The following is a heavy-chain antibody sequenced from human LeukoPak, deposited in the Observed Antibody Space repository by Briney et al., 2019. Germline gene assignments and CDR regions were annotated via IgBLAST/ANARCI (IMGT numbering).Heavy chain of an antibody. CDR1: GYTFTSYD. V-gene: IGHV1-8*01. J-gene: IGHJ6*02. CDR2: MNPNSGNT. Sequence: ASVKVSCKASGYTFTSYDINWVRQATGQGLEWMGWMNPNSGNTGYAQKFQGRVTMTRNTSISTAYMELSSLRSEDTAVYYCARGGVWFGELLIYYYYGMDVWGQGTTVTVSS. CDR3: ARGGVWFGELLIYYYYGMDV. D-gene: IGHD3-10*01.